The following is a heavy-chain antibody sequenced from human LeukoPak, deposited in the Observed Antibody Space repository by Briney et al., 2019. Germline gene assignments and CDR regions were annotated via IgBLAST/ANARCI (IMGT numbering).Heavy chain of an antibody. Sequence: SQTLSLTCTVSGGSISSGDYYWTWIRQPPGKGLEWIGYIYYSGSTYYNPSLKSRITISVDTSKNQFSLKLGSVTAADTAVYYCARDTRGDYYSDYWGQGTLVTVSS. CDR2: IYYSGST. V-gene: IGHV4-30-4*01. CDR3: ARDTRGDYYSDY. J-gene: IGHJ4*02. CDR1: GGSISSGDYY. D-gene: IGHD4-17*01.